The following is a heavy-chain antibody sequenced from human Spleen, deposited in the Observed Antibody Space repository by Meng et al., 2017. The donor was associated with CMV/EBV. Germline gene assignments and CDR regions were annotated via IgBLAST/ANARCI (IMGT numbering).Heavy chain of an antibody. CDR1: GLTFRDQW. Sequence: ESLKISCVVSGLTFRDQWMHWVRQGPGKGLVWVSRINGDGTYASYAASVKGRFTSTRDNAKNTLYLQMNSLRDDDTAVYYCARDLRGSGDYWGQGTLVTVSS. D-gene: IGHD3-10*01. CDR2: INGDGTYA. J-gene: IGHJ4*02. CDR3: ARDLRGSGDY. V-gene: IGHV3-74*01.